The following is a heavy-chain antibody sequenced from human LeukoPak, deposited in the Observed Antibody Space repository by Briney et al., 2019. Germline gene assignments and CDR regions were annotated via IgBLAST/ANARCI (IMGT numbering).Heavy chain of an antibody. J-gene: IGHJ6*03. Sequence: GGSLRLSCAASGFTFSDYYMSWIRQAPGKGLEWVSSIRSTGDSTFYADSVKGRFTISRDNSKNTVYLLMNSLRTEDTAVYYCGRSRRINASLYYYMDVWGKGTTVTVSS. CDR3: GRSRRINASLYYYMDV. V-gene: IGHV3-23*01. D-gene: IGHD2-15*01. CDR2: IRSTGDST. CDR1: GFTFSDYY.